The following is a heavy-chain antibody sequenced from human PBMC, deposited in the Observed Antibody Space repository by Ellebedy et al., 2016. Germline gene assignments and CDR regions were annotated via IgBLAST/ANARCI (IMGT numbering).Heavy chain of an antibody. CDR1: GGSFSGYY. Sequence: SETLSLXXAVYGGSFSGYYWSWIRQPPGKGLEWIGEINQSGSTNYNPSLKSRVTISVDTSKNQFSLKLSSVTAADTAVYYCARCMVRGSRRYYFDYWGQGTLVTVSS. CDR3: ARCMVRGSRRYYFDY. CDR2: INQSGST. V-gene: IGHV4-34*01. D-gene: IGHD3-10*01. J-gene: IGHJ4*02.